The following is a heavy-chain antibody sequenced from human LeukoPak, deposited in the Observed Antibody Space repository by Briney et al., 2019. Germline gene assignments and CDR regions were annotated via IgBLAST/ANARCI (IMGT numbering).Heavy chain of an antibody. CDR3: ATGLWTYGY. V-gene: IGHV3-7*03. D-gene: IGHD3-10*01. Sequence: GSLRLSCAASGFPFDNFWMSRVRQAPGKGLEWVANINQDGSEKYYVDSVKGRFTISRDNAKNSLYLQMNSLRADDTALYYCATGLWTYGYWGQGTLVTVSS. CDR1: GFPFDNFW. J-gene: IGHJ4*02. CDR2: INQDGSEK.